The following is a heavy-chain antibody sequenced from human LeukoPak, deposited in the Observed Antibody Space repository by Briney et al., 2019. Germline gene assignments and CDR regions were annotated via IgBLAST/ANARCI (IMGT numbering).Heavy chain of an antibody. CDR2: ISGSGDT. V-gene: IGHV3-23*01. D-gene: IGHD3-16*01. CDR1: GFTFSSYV. CDR3: AKDKDLSLGDDRQY. J-gene: IGHJ4*02. Sequence: GGSLRLSCTASGFTFSSYVMTWVRQAPGKGLEWVSGISGSGDTYYADSVKGRFTISRDNSRNRLYLQMNSLRAEDTAVFYCAKDKDLSLGDDRQYWGQGTLATVSS.